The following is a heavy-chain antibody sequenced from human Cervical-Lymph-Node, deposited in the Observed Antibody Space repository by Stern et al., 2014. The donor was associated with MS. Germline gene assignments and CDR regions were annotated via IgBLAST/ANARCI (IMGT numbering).Heavy chain of an antibody. Sequence: VQLVESGPGLVKPSQTLLITCALSGDSVSSNRATWSWIRQSPSRGFEWLGRTYHRSRWYYDYAISVKSRVTISPDTSNNQFSLRLNSVTPEDTAVYYCARDVSSSPDAFDTWGLGTMVVVSS. CDR3: ARDVSSSPDAFDT. CDR1: GDSVSSNRAT. D-gene: IGHD6-6*01. CDR2: TYHRSRWYY. J-gene: IGHJ3*02. V-gene: IGHV6-1*01.